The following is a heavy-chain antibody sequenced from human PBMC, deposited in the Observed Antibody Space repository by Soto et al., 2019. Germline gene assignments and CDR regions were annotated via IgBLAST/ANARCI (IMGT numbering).Heavy chain of an antibody. Sequence: EVQLVESGGGLVQPGGSLRLSCAASGFTFSSYWMHWVRQAPGKGLVWVSRINSDGSSTSYADSVKGRFTISRDNAKNTLYLQMNILRDEDTAVYYCARSIQYYDILTGYSPDAFDIWGQGTMVTVSS. CDR1: GFTFSSYW. V-gene: IGHV3-74*01. CDR2: INSDGSST. D-gene: IGHD3-9*01. J-gene: IGHJ3*02. CDR3: ARSIQYYDILTGYSPDAFDI.